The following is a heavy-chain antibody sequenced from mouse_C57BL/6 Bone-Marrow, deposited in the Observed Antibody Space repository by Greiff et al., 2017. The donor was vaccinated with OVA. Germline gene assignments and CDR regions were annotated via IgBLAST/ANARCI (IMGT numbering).Heavy chain of an antibody. Sequence: QVQLQQPGAELVKPGASVKMSCKASGYTFTSYWITWVKQRPGQGLEWIGDIYPGSGSTNYNEKFKSKATLTVDTSSSTAYMQLSSLTSDDSAVYYCARTDYCGSSHYYWGRGTALTVTA. CDR1: GYTFTSYW. V-gene: IGHV1-55*01. CDR2: IYPGSGST. J-gene: IGHJ2*01. CDR3: ARTDYCGSSHYY. D-gene: IGHD1-1*01.